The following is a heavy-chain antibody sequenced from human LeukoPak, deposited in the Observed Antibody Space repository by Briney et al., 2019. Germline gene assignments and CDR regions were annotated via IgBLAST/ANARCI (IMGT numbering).Heavy chain of an antibody. J-gene: IGHJ4*02. Sequence: SETLSLTCTVSGGSINSSGYYWGWIRQPPGKGLEWIGSVHYSGYTYYNPALKSRVTISVDTSKNQFSLRLSSVTAADTAVYYCARDRGDRLAVAGTDFWGQGTLATVSS. V-gene: IGHV4-39*07. CDR2: VHYSGYT. D-gene: IGHD6-19*01. CDR1: GGSINSSGYY. CDR3: ARDRGDRLAVAGTDF.